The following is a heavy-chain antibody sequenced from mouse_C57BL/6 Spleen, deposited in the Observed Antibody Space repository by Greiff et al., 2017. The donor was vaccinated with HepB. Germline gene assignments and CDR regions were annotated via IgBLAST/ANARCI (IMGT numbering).Heavy chain of an antibody. J-gene: IGHJ4*01. CDR3: ARENYGSSYDYAMDY. V-gene: IGHV5-6*02. Sequence: DVKLVESGGDLVKPGGSLKLSCAASGFTFSSYGMSWVRQTPDKRLEWVATISSGGSYTYYPDSVKGRFTISRDDAKNTLYLKMSSLKSEDTAMYYCARENYGSSYDYAMDYWGQGTSVTVSS. D-gene: IGHD1-1*01. CDR1: GFTFSSYG. CDR2: ISSGGSYT.